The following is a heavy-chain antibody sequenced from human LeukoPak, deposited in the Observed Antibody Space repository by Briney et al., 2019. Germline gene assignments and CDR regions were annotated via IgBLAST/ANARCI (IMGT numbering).Heavy chain of an antibody. J-gene: IGHJ4*02. Sequence: PGGSLRLSCAVSGFTFSTYSMNWVRQAPGKGLGWISFIRHDISDIYYADSVKGRFTISRYNARDSLYLQMRRPRAEDTAVYYCARDWFGELIWGQGTLVTVS. CDR3: ARDWFGELI. D-gene: IGHD3-10*01. V-gene: IGHV3-48*01. CDR1: GFTFSTYS. CDR2: IRHDISDI.